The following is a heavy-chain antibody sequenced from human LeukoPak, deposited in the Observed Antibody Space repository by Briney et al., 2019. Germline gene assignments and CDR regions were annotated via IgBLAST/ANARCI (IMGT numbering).Heavy chain of an antibody. V-gene: IGHV1-18*01. Sequence: GASVKVSCKASGYTFSNYGISWVRQAPGQGLEWMAWISAYNGNTNYAQKFQGRVTMTTDTPTSTAYMELRSLRSEDTAVYYCAREGADFWSGYYFDYWGQGTLVTVSS. D-gene: IGHD3-3*01. CDR3: AREGADFWSGYYFDY. CDR2: ISAYNGNT. CDR1: GYTFSNYG. J-gene: IGHJ4*02.